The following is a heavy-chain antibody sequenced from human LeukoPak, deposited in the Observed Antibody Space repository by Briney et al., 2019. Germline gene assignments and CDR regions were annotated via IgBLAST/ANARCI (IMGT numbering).Heavy chain of an antibody. CDR3: ARDSSGWDY. V-gene: IGHV4-34*01. Sequence: SETLSLTCAVYGGSFSGYYWGGIRKPPGGGLEWIGEINHSGSTNYNPSLKSRVTISVDTSKNQFSLKLSSVTAADTAVYYCARDSSGWDYWGQGTLVTVSS. J-gene: IGHJ4*02. D-gene: IGHD6-19*01. CDR1: GGSFSGYY. CDR2: INHSGST.